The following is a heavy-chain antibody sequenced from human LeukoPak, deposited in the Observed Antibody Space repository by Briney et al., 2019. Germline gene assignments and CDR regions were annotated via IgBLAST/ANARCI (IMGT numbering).Heavy chain of an antibody. CDR1: AGSFSGYY. Sequence: KPSETLSLTCAVYAGSFSGYYWSWIRHPPGKGREWIGEINHSGSTNYNPSLKSRVTTSVDTSKNQFSLKLSSVTDADTAVYYCARGLVRVGKDVGSKRGYSGYDYRPHFFDYWGQGTLVTVSS. J-gene: IGHJ4*02. CDR3: ARGLVRVGKDVGSKRGYSGYDYRPHFFDY. V-gene: IGHV4-34*01. CDR2: INHSGST. D-gene: IGHD5-12*01.